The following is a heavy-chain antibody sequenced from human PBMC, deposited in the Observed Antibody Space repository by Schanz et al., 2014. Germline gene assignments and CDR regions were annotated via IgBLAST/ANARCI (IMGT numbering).Heavy chain of an antibody. V-gene: IGHV3-23*04. CDR3: AKDPSHGDYDYYFDY. CDR1: GFTLSSYA. D-gene: IGHD3-22*01. Sequence: VQLVESGGGVVQPGRSLRLSCAAYGFTLSSYAMHWVRQAPGKGLEWVSTISASGGSTYYADSVKGRFTISRDNSKNTLYLQMNSLRAEDTAVYYCAKDPSHGDYDYYFDYWGQGTLVTVSS. CDR2: ISASGGST. J-gene: IGHJ4*02.